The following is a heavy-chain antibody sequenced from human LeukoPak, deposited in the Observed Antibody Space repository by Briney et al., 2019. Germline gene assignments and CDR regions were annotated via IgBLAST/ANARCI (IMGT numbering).Heavy chain of an antibody. Sequence: GGSLRLSCAASGFTSGFTFSYYGMHWVRQAPGKGLEWVAVISYDGTNKYYTDSVKGRFTISRDNSKGTLYLQMNSLRAEDTAVYYCWLPNYDFWSGYYRTRYDFDYWGQGTLVTVSS. V-gene: IGHV3-30*19. CDR3: WLPNYDFWSGYYRTRYDFDY. CDR1: GFTSGFTFSYYG. CDR2: ISYDGTNK. J-gene: IGHJ4*02. D-gene: IGHD3-3*01.